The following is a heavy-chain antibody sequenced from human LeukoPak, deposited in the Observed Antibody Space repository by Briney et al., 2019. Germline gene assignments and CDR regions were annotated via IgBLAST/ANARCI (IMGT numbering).Heavy chain of an antibody. J-gene: IGHJ4*02. D-gene: IGHD2-15*01. Sequence: SETLSLTCTVSGGSISSSSYYWGWIRQPPGKGLEWIGSIYYSGSTYHNPSLKSRVTISVDTSKNQFSLKLSSVTAADTAVYYCASLSTSLVAAVPYSLYYWGQGTLVTVSS. CDR1: GGSISSSSYY. CDR2: IYYSGST. V-gene: IGHV4-39*01. CDR3: ASLSTSLVAAVPYSLYY.